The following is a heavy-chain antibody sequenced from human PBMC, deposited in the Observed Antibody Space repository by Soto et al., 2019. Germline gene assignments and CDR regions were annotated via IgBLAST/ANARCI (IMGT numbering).Heavy chain of an antibody. CDR1: GYTFTGSY. CDR2: INPNSGGT. J-gene: IGHJ4*02. Sequence: HVQLVQSWAEVKKPGASVKVSCKASGYTFTGSYMHWVRQAPGQGLEWMGWINPNSGGTNYAQKFQGWVTMTRDTSISTAYMELSRLRSDDTAVYYCARGMGGVIAEYYFACWGQGTLFTVSS. D-gene: IGHD3-16*02. CDR3: ARGMGGVIAEYYFAC. V-gene: IGHV1-2*04.